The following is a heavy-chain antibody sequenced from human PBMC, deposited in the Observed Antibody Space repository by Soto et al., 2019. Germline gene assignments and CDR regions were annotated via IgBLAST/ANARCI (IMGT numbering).Heavy chain of an antibody. V-gene: IGHV4-59*01. CDR1: GGSISSYY. J-gene: IGHJ5*02. D-gene: IGHD3-3*01. CDR3: ARVKANDFWSGYYWFDP. CDR2: IYYSGST. Sequence: QVQLQESGPGLVKPSETLSLTCTVSGGSISSYYWSWIRQPPGKGLEWIGYIYYSGSTNYNPSLKSRVTISVDTSKNQFSLKLSSVTAADTAVYYCARVKANDFWSGYYWFDPWGQGTLVTVSS.